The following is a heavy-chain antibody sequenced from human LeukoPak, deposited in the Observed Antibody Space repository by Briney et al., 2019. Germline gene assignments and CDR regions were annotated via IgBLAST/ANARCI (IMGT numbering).Heavy chain of an antibody. Sequence: GASVKVSCKASGYTLTGYGISWVRQAPGQGLEWMGWISGYSGHTRCAQKVQGRVTMTTDTSTSTAYMELRSLRSDDTAVYYCAGEYYYESIGYYASWGQGTLAPV. CDR2: ISGYSGHT. CDR3: AGEYYYESIGYYAS. V-gene: IGHV1-18*01. CDR1: GYTLTGYG. J-gene: IGHJ5*02. D-gene: IGHD3-22*01.